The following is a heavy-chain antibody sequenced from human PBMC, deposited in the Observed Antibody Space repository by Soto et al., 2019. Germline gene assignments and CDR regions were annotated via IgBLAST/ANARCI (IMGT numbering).Heavy chain of an antibody. Sequence: GGSLRLSCAASGFTFSTYWTHWVRQAPGKGLVWVSRINPDGSSTSYADFVKGRFTISRDNAKNTVYLQMNSLRAEDTAVYYCARENGDYADYWGQGTLVTVSS. CDR1: GFTFSTYW. V-gene: IGHV3-74*01. D-gene: IGHD4-17*01. J-gene: IGHJ4*02. CDR3: ARENGDYADY. CDR2: INPDGSST.